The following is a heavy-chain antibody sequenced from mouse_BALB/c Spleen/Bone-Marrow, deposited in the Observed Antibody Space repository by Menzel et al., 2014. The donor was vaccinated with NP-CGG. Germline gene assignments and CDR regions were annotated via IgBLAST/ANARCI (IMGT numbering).Heavy chain of an antibody. CDR1: GFTFSSFG. CDR2: ISSGSSTI. J-gene: IGHJ3*01. Sequence: EVKLVESGGGLVQPGGSRKLSCAASGFTFSSFGMHWVRQAPEKGLEWVAYISSGSSTIYYADTVKGRFTISRGNPKSTLFLQMTSLRSEDTAMYYCARSPWFAYWGQGTLVTVSA. V-gene: IGHV5-17*02. CDR3: ARSPWFAY.